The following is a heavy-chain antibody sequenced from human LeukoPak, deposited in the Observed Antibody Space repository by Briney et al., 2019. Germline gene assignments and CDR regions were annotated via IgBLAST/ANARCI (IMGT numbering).Heavy chain of an antibody. J-gene: IGHJ3*02. V-gene: IGHV1-24*01. CDR3: ATDWEPTTVVGVAFDI. CDR1: GYTPTELS. CDR2: FDPEDGET. D-gene: IGHD4-23*01. Sequence: ASVKVSCKVSGYTPTELSMHWVRQAPGKGLEWIGGFDPEDGETIYAQKFQGRVTMTEDTSTDTAYMELSSLRSEDTAVYYCATDWEPTTVVGVAFDIWGQGTMVTVSS.